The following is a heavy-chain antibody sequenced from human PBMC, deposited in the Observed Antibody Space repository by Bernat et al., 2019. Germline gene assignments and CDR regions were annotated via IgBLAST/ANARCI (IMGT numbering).Heavy chain of an antibody. CDR3: AKINDFWSGYYDY. CDR2: ILYDGSNK. V-gene: IGHV3-30*07. D-gene: IGHD3-3*01. J-gene: IGHJ4*02. Sequence: VQLVESGGGLVQPGGSLKVSCAASGFTFSGYAMHWVRQAPGKGLEWVAVILYDGSNKYHADSLKGRFTISRDNSKNTLYLQMNSLRAEDTAVYYCAKINDFWSGYYDYWGQGTLVTVSS. CDR1: GFTFSGYA.